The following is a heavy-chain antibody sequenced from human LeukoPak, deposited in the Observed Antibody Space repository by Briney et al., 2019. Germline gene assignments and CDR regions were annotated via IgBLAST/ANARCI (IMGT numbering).Heavy chain of an antibody. D-gene: IGHD3-10*01. CDR2: ISSGSSFI. V-gene: IGHV3-21*01. CDR3: ARAPLGESDY. Sequence: GGSLRLSCAASGFTFDSYSMNWVRQAPGKGLEWVSSISSGSSFIYYADSVKGRFTISRDNAKNSLYLQMNSLRADDTAVYYCARAPLGESDYWGQGTLVTVSS. J-gene: IGHJ4*02. CDR1: GFTFDSYS.